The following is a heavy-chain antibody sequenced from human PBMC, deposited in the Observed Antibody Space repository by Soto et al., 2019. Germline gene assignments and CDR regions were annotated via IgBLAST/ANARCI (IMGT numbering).Heavy chain of an antibody. J-gene: IGHJ5*02. Sequence: ASVKVSCKASGYTFTGYYMHWLRQAPGQGLEWMGWINPNSGGTNYAQKFQGRVTMTRDTSISTAYMELSRLRSDDTAVYYCASETSSSSSLFDPWGQGTLVTSPQ. CDR1: GYTFTGYY. V-gene: IGHV1-2*02. CDR2: INPNSGGT. CDR3: ASETSSSSSLFDP. D-gene: IGHD6-6*01.